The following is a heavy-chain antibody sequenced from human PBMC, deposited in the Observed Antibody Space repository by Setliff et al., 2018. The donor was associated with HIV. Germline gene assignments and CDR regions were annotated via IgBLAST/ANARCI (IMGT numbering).Heavy chain of an antibody. V-gene: IGHV5-51*01. CDR1: GYVFTNYW. Sequence: GESLKLSCKSSGYVFTNYWIGWVRQMPGKGLEWMGIISPDDSDTRYSPSFQGQVTISVDKSTSTAYLQWSSLKASDSAIYYCARHFGISYRSPFDPWGQGTLVTVSS. CDR2: ISPDDSDT. J-gene: IGHJ5*02. CDR3: ARHFGISYRSPFDP. D-gene: IGHD3-3*01.